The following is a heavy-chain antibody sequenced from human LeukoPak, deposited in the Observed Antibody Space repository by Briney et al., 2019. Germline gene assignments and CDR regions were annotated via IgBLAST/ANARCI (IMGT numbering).Heavy chain of an antibody. CDR1: GYTFTDSY. V-gene: IGHV1-2*02. J-gene: IGHJ4*02. CDR3: TRDINWNYGY. Sequence: GASVKVSCKASGYTFTDSYMDWVGQAPGQGLEWMGWINPNSGDTNYAQKFQGRVTMTRDTSISTAYMELSRLTSDDTAVYYCTRDINWNYGYWGQGTLVTVSS. D-gene: IGHD1-7*01. CDR2: INPNSGDT.